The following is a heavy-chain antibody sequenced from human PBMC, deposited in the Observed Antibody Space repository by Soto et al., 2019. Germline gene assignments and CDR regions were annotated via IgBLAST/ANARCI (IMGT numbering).Heavy chain of an antibody. CDR1: GFSLSTSGVG. J-gene: IGHJ5*02. CDR2: IYWDDDK. CDR3: AHRGYGANWFAH. D-gene: IGHD4-17*01. V-gene: IGHV2-5*02. Sequence: QITLKESGPPLVKPTQTLTLTCTFSGFSLSTSGVGVAWIRQPPGKALEWLALIYWDDDKRYSPALKSSLTITKDTSKNQVVLTMTNMDPVDTAAYYCAHRGYGANWFAHWGKGSLVTLSS.